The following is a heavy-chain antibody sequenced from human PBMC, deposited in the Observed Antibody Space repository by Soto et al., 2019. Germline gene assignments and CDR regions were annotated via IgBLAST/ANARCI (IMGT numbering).Heavy chain of an antibody. Sequence: EASVKVSCKASGYTFTSYAMHWVRQAPGQRLEWMGWINAGNGNTKYSQKFQGRVTITRDTSASTAYMELSSLRSEDTAVYYCASLAGEFPLWGYNWFDPWGQGALVTVSS. V-gene: IGHV1-3*01. CDR1: GYTFTSYA. D-gene: IGHD3-10*01. J-gene: IGHJ5*02. CDR3: ASLAGEFPLWGYNWFDP. CDR2: INAGNGNT.